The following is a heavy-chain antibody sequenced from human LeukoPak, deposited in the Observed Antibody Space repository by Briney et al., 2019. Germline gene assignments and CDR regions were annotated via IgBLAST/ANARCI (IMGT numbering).Heavy chain of an antibody. Sequence: GGSLRLSCAASGFTFDDYAMRWVRQAPGKGLEWVSGISWNSGSIGYADSVKGRFTISRDNAKNSLYLQMNSLRAEDTALYYCAKDTGSSGPFDYWGQGTLVTVSS. V-gene: IGHV3-9*01. CDR1: GFTFDDYA. D-gene: IGHD6-19*01. CDR2: ISWNSGSI. CDR3: AKDTGSSGPFDY. J-gene: IGHJ4*02.